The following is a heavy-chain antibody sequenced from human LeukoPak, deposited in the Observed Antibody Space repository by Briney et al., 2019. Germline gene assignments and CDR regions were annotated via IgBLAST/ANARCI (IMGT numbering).Heavy chain of an antibody. D-gene: IGHD2-2*01. CDR3: ARGGVVVPAAIIADAFDI. V-gene: IGHV3-48*04. Sequence: GGSLTLSCPASGFTFSSYSMNWVRQAPGEGLEWVSYISSSMSTIYYADSVKGRFTISRDNAKNSLYLQMNSPRAEDTAVYYCARGGVVVPAAIIADAFDIWGQGTMVTVSS. CDR2: ISSSMSTI. J-gene: IGHJ3*02. CDR1: GFTFSSYS.